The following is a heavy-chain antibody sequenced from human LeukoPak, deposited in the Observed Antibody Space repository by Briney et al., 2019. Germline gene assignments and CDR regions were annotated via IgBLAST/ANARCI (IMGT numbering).Heavy chain of an antibody. V-gene: IGHV4-39*01. CDR1: DVSVASFTYY. D-gene: IGHD2-21*01. CDR3: ARQSGFVKAPSDH. Sequence: SETLSLTCSVSDVSVASFTYYWSWIRQAPGKGLEWIGTVYADGTTYYKASLKTRVSISVDTSKNQFSLNLDSVTSADTAVYFCARQSGFVKAPSDHWGRGILVTVSS. J-gene: IGHJ4*02. CDR2: VYADGTT.